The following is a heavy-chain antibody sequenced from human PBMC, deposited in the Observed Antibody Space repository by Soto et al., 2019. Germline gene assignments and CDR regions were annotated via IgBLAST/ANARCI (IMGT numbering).Heavy chain of an antibody. Sequence: PSETLSLTCTVSGGSISSGGYYWSWIRQHPGKGLEWIGYIYYSGSTYYNPSLKSRITISVDTSKNQFSLKLSSVTAADTAVYYCARGSHYYDSSGPPTYWGQGTLVTVSS. J-gene: IGHJ4*02. CDR2: IYYSGST. CDR3: ARGSHYYDSSGPPTY. D-gene: IGHD3-22*01. V-gene: IGHV4-31*03. CDR1: GGSISSGGYY.